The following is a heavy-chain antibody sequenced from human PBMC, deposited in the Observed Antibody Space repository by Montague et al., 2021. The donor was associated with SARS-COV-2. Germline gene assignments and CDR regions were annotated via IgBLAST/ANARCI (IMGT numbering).Heavy chain of an antibody. CDR2: ILHSGCT. V-gene: IGHV4-4*02. Sequence: SETLSLTCAVSGGSISGSNWWTWLRQPPGKGLEWIGEILHSGCTNYISSLKSRVTISVDKSKNQFSLKLTSLTAADTAVYYCARDFRGAYNFFDPWGQGALVTVSS. D-gene: IGHD4/OR15-4a*01. CDR1: GGSISGSNW. CDR3: ARDFRGAYNFFDP. J-gene: IGHJ5*02.